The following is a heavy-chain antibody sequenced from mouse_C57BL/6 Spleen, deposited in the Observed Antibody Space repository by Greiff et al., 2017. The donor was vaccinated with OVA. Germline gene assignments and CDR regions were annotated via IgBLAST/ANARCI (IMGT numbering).Heavy chain of an antibody. J-gene: IGHJ4*01. CDR2: ISSGSSTI. CDR3: ARHGTDYYAMDY. V-gene: IGHV5-17*01. D-gene: IGHD4-1*01. Sequence: EVKVVESGGGLVKPGGSLKLSCAASGFTFSDYGMHWVRQAPEKGLEWVAYISSGSSTIYYADTVKGRFTISRDNAKNTLFLQMTSLRSEDTAMYYCARHGTDYYAMDYWGQGTSVTVSS. CDR1: GFTFSDYG.